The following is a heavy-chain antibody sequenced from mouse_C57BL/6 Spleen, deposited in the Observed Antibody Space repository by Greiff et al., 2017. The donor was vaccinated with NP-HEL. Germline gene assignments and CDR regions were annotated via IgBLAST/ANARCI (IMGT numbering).Heavy chain of an antibody. Sequence: EVKLVESEGGLVQPGSSMKLSCTASGFTFSDYYMAWVRQVPEKGLEWVANINYDGSSTYYLDSLKSRFIISRDNAKNILYLQMSSLKSEDTATYYCAREEKGYYYAMDYWGQGTSVTVSS. V-gene: IGHV5-16*01. CDR2: INYDGSST. CDR3: AREEKGYYYAMDY. J-gene: IGHJ4*01. CDR1: GFTFSDYY.